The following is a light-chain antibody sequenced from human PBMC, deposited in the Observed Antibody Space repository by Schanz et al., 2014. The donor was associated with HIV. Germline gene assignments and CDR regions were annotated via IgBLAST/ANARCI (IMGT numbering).Light chain of an antibody. V-gene: IGLV2-14*01. CDR2: DVS. CDR1: SSDVGGYNY. J-gene: IGLJ1*01. CDR3: CSYTTTSTYV. Sequence: QSALTQPASVSGSPGQSITISCTGTSSDVGGYNYVSWYQQHPGKAPKLMIYDVSNRPSGVSNRFSASKSGNTASLTISGLQAEDEAVYYCCSYTTTSTYVFGAGTKLTVL.